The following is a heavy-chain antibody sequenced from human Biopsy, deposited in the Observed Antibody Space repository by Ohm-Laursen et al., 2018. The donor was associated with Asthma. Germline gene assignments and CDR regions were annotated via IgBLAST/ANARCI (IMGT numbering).Heavy chain of an antibody. D-gene: IGHD5-12*01. CDR3: ARGYSGSDRIVYYYSGLEV. Sequence: SVKVSCKSSGDSFSNYAINWVRQAPGQGLEWMGGLIPVLGTPDHAQMFEGRVTITADESTSTAYMELSSLSSEDTAVYYCARGYSGSDRIVYYYSGLEVWGQGTTVTVSS. V-gene: IGHV1-69*13. CDR1: GDSFSNYA. CDR2: LIPVLGTP. J-gene: IGHJ6*02.